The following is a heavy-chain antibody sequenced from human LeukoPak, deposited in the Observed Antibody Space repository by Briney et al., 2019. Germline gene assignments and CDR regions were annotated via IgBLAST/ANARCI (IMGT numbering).Heavy chain of an antibody. CDR3: AGVLLWFGELPDPYYYYGMDV. CDR2: IYHSGST. Sequence: ASGTLSLTCAVSGGSISSSNWWSWVRQPPGKGLEWIGEIYHSGSTNYNPSLKSRVTISVDKSKNQFSLKLSSVTAADTAVYYCAGVLLWFGELPDPYYYYGMDVWGQGTTVTVSS. D-gene: IGHD3-10*01. V-gene: IGHV4-4*02. CDR1: GGSISSSNW. J-gene: IGHJ6*02.